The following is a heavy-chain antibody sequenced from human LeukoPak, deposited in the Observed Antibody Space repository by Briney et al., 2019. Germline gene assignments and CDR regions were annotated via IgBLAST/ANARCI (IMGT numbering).Heavy chain of an antibody. CDR1: GYIFISHW. V-gene: IGHV5-51*01. D-gene: IGHD3-10*01. CDR3: ARRYYGSGTSYFFDH. J-gene: IGHJ4*02. CDR2: VYPGDSES. Sequence: GESLKISCKGSGYIFISHWIGWVRQMPGKGLEWTGVVYPGDSESTYTPSFQGQVTLSADKSISTAYLEWSSLKASDSAVYYCARRYYGSGTSYFFDHWGQGTLVTVSS.